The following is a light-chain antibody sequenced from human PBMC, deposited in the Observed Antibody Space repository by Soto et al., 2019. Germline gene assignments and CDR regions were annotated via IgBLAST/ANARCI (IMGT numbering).Light chain of an antibody. V-gene: IGKV3-20*01. CDR2: GAS. CDR1: QSVSSSY. CDR3: QQYAVSPIT. J-gene: IGKJ5*01. Sequence: EIVLTQSPGTLSLSPGERATLSFSASQSVSSSYLAWYQQKPGQAPRLLIYGASSRATGIPDRFSGSGSGTDFTLTISRLEPEDFAVFYCQQYAVSPITFGQGTRLEIK.